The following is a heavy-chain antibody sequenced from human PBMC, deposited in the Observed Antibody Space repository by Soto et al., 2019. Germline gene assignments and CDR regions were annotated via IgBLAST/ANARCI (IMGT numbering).Heavy chain of an antibody. D-gene: IGHD6-19*01. V-gene: IGHV1-8*01. CDR2: MNPNSGNT. CDR1: GYTFTSYD. CDR3: ARRRNSGLYISFPYWYFDL. J-gene: IGHJ2*01. Sequence: QVQLVQSGAEVKKPGASVKVSCKASGYTFTSYDINWVRQATGQGLEWMGWMNPNSGNTGYAQKFQGRVTMTRNTSISTAYMELSSLRSEDTAVYYCARRRNSGLYISFPYWYFDLWGRGTLVTVSS.